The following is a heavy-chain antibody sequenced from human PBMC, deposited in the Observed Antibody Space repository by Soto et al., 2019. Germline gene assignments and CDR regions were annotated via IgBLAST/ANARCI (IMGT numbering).Heavy chain of an antibody. Sequence: QVQLVESGGGVVQPGRSLRLSCAASGFTFSSYAMHWVRQAPGKGLEWVAVISYDGSNKYYADSVKGRFTISRDNSKNTLYLQMNSLRAEDTAVYYCARARNAYSMNYYYYGMDVWGQGATVTVSS. CDR2: ISYDGSNK. CDR1: GFTFSSYA. D-gene: IGHD4-4*01. J-gene: IGHJ6*02. CDR3: ARARNAYSMNYYYYGMDV. V-gene: IGHV3-30-3*01.